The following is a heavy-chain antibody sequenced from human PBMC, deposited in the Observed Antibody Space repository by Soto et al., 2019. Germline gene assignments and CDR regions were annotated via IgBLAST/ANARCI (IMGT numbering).Heavy chain of an antibody. CDR2: IIPILGIA. Sequence: GASVKVSCKASGGTFSSYTISWVRQAPGQGLEWMGRIIPILGIANYAQKFQGRVTITADKSTSTAYMELSSLRSEDTAVYYCATPREQQLGGMDVWGQGTTVTVSS. CDR3: ATPREQQLGGMDV. V-gene: IGHV1-69*02. CDR1: GGTFSSYT. J-gene: IGHJ6*02. D-gene: IGHD6-13*01.